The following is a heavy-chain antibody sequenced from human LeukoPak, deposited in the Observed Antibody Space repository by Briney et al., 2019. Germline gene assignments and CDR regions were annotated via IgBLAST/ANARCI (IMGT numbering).Heavy chain of an antibody. D-gene: IGHD3-16*01. Sequence: GGSLRLSCAASGFTFSTYAMTWVRQAPGKGLEWVSTISGGGNPTYYADSVKGRFTISRDNSKNTLYLQMTSLRAEDTALYYCAKGFRDWGSYSDYWGQGTLVTVSS. J-gene: IGHJ4*02. CDR1: GFTFSTYA. V-gene: IGHV3-23*01. CDR2: ISGGGNPT. CDR3: AKGFRDWGSYSDY.